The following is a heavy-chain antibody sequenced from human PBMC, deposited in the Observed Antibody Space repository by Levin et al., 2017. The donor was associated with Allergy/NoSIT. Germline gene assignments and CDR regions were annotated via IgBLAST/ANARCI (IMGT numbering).Heavy chain of an antibody. Sequence: GGSLRLSCAASGFTFSSYAMHWVRQAPGKGLEWVAVISYDGSNKYYADSVKGRFTISRDNSKNTLYLQMNSLRAEDTAVYYCARGVIPAAIPNWFDPWGQGTLVTVSS. CDR1: GFTFSSYA. V-gene: IGHV3-30-3*01. D-gene: IGHD2-2*02. CDR2: ISYDGSNK. J-gene: IGHJ5*02. CDR3: ARGVIPAAIPNWFDP.